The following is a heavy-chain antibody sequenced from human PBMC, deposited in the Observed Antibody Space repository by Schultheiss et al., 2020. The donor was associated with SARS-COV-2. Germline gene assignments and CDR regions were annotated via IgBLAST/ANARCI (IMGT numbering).Heavy chain of an antibody. Sequence: SETLSLTCTVSGGSISSGGYYWSWIRQHPGKGLEWIGYIYYTGSTTYNPSLKSRVSISVDTSKNQFSLKLSSVTAADTAVYYCAREDPGVVPAVTTYGMDVWGQGTTVTVSS. D-gene: IGHD2-2*01. CDR1: GGSISSGGYY. CDR3: AREDPGVVPAVTTYGMDV. J-gene: IGHJ6*02. CDR2: IYYTGST. V-gene: IGHV4-61*08.